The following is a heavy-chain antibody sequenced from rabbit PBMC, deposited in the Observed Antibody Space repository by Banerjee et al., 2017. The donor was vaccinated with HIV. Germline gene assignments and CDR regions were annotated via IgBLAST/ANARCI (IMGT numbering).Heavy chain of an antibody. CDR1: GFSFSSSDY. V-gene: IGHV1S40*01. D-gene: IGHD2-1*01. Sequence: SGGGLVKPEGSLTLTCTASGFSFSSSDYMCWVRQAPGKGLEWIACIYAGSGSTYYASWAKGRFTISKTSSTTVTLQMTSLTAADTATYFCARTYGVSCYLDLWGPGTLVTVS. CDR2: IYAGSGST. J-gene: IGHJ4*01. CDR3: ARTYGVSCYLDL.